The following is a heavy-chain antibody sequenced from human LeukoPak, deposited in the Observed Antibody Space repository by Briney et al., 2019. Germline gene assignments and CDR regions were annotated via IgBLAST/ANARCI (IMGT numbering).Heavy chain of an antibody. D-gene: IGHD6-13*01. V-gene: IGHV4-61*02. CDR2: IYTSGST. J-gene: IGHJ4*02. Sequence: SETLSLTCTVSGGSISSGSYYWSWIRQPAGKGLEWIGRIYTSGSTNYNPSLKSRVTISVDTSKNQFSLKLSSVTAADTAVYYCARNLIAAAGYFDYWGQGTLVTVPS. CDR1: GGSISSGSYY. CDR3: ARNLIAAAGYFDY.